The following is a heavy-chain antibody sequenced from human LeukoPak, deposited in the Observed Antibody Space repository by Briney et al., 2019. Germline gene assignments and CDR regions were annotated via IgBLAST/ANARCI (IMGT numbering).Heavy chain of an antibody. V-gene: IGHV3-21*01. CDR3: ARDYYDSSGYYLGFLDYYYGMDV. D-gene: IGHD3-22*01. CDR2: ISSSSSYI. J-gene: IGHJ6*02. CDR1: GFTFSSYA. Sequence: GGSLRLSCAASGFTFSSYAMSWVRQAPGKGLEWVSSISSSSSYIYYADSVKGRFTISRDNAKNSLYLQMNSLRAGDTAVYYCARDYYDSSGYYLGFLDYYYGMDVWGQGTTVTVSS.